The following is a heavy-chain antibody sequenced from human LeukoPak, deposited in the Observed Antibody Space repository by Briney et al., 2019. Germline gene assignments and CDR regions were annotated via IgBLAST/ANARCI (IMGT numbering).Heavy chain of an antibody. Sequence: GGSLRLFCVASGFTFSSHWMHWVRQVPGKGLMWVSRINGDGSRIHYGDSVKGRFTISRDNAKNTLYLQMTSLRGDDTAIYFCARDALGGRTKFDSWGHGSLVTVSS. J-gene: IGHJ4*01. CDR1: GFTFSSHW. V-gene: IGHV3-74*01. CDR2: INGDGSRI. CDR3: ARDALGGRTKFDS. D-gene: IGHD3-16*01.